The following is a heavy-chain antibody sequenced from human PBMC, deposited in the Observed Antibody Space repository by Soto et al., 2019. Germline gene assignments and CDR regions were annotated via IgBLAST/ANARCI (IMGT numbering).Heavy chain of an antibody. CDR1: GYTFTSYA. CDR3: ASARYYYDSSGYYYYYGMDV. J-gene: IGHJ6*02. V-gene: IGHV1-3*01. CDR2: INAGNGNT. D-gene: IGHD3-22*01. Sequence: ASVKVSCKASGYTFTSYAMHWVRQAPGQRLEWMGWINAGNGNTKYSQKFQGRVTITRDTSASTAYMELSSLRSEDTAVYYCASARYYYDSSGYYYYYGMDVWGQGTTVTVSS.